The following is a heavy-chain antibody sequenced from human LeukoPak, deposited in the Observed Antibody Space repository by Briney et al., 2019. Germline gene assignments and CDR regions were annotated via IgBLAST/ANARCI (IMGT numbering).Heavy chain of an antibody. Sequence: PGRSLRLSCAASGFTFSSYGMHWVRQAPGKGLEWVAVIWYDGSNKYYADSVKGLFTLSRDNSKNTLYLQMNSLRAEDTAVYYCAKGPVARNYYYYYMDVWGKGTTVTVSS. CDR3: AKGPVARNYYYYYMDV. CDR2: IWYDGSNK. V-gene: IGHV3-33*06. CDR1: GFTFSSYG. D-gene: IGHD5-12*01. J-gene: IGHJ6*03.